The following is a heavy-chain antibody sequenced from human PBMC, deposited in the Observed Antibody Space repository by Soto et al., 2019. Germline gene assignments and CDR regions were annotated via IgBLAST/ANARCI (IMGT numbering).Heavy chain of an antibody. CDR3: AREEGADGGFDI. Sequence: SQTLPLNCTVSVGSVSSGDYYWSWVRQPPGKGLEWIGYIYYSGSTYYNPSLKRRVTISVDTSKNQFSLKLSSVTAADTAVYYCAREEGADGGFDIWGQGTMFSVSS. V-gene: IGHV4-30-4*01. CDR1: VGSVSSGDYY. CDR2: IYYSGST. D-gene: IGHD3-10*01. J-gene: IGHJ3*02.